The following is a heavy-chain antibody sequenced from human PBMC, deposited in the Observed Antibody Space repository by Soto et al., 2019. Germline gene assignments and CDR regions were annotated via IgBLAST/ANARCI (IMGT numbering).Heavy chain of an antibody. CDR3: AKAQTFSVLPIAVAAPDDY. CDR1: GFTFSSYA. CDR2: ISGSGGST. J-gene: IGHJ4*02. D-gene: IGHD6-19*01. Sequence: GGSLRLSCAASGFTFSSYAMSWVRQAPGKGLEWVSAISGSGGSTYYADSVKGRFTISRDNSKNTLYLQMNSLRAEDTAVYYCAKAQTFSVLPIAVAAPDDYWGQGTLVTVSS. V-gene: IGHV3-23*01.